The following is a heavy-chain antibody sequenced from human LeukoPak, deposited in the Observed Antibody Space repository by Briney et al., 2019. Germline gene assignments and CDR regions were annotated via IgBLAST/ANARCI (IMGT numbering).Heavy chain of an antibody. J-gene: IGHJ4*02. D-gene: IGHD1-26*01. CDR3: ARDYSESEYFFDY. V-gene: IGHV3-11*01. CDR1: GFTFSHYY. CDR2: ISGTGNKE. Sequence: GGSLRLSCVTSGFTFSHYYMTWIRQAPGKGLEWVSYISGTGNKEYYADSVKGRFTISRDNAQNSLYLQMSSLRAEDTAIYYCARDYSESEYFFDYWGQGSLVAVSS.